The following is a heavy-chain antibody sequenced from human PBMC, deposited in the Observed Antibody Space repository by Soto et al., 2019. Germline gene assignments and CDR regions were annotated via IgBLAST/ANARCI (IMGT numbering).Heavy chain of an antibody. CDR3: ARGTGGDIVVVPAASYYYYYGMDV. Sequence: QVQLVQSGAEVKKPGSSVKVSCKASGGTFSSYAISWVRQAPGQGLEWLGGIIPIFGTANYAQKFQGRVTIPADDSTSTAYMGRRSLRSEDTAVYYCARGTGGDIVVVPAASYYYYYGMDVLGQGTTVTVSS. V-gene: IGHV1-69*01. J-gene: IGHJ6*02. CDR1: GGTFSSYA. D-gene: IGHD2-2*01. CDR2: IIPIFGTA.